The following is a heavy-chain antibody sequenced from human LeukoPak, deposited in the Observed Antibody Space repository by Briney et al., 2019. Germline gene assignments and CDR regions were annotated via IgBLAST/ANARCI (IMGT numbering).Heavy chain of an antibody. CDR2: IYTSGST. V-gene: IGHV4-4*07. CDR3: ARENWQWLVPEKYNWFDP. Sequence: SETLSLTCTVSGGSISSYYWSWIRQPAGKGLEWIGRIYTSGSTNYNPSLKSRVTMSVDTSKNQFSLKLSSVTAADTAVYYCARENWQWLVPEKYNWFDPWGQGTLVTVSS. CDR1: GGSISSYY. J-gene: IGHJ5*02. D-gene: IGHD6-19*01.